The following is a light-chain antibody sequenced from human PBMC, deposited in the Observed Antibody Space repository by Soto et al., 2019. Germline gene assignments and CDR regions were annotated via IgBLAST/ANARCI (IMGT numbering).Light chain of an antibody. V-gene: IGKV3-20*01. J-gene: IGKJ4*01. CDR3: QQYGSSHPHT. Sequence: EFVLTQSPGTLSLSPGERATLSCRASQSVSSSYVASYQQTPGPAPRILIYGASTRATGIPDRFSGSGSGTKFTLTISRLEHEDVAAYYCQQYGSSHPHTFGGGTKVEIK. CDR1: QSVSSSY. CDR2: GAS.